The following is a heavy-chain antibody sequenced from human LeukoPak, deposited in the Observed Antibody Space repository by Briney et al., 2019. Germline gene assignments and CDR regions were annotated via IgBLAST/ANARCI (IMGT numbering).Heavy chain of an antibody. Sequence: SETLSLTCTVSGGSISSYYWSWIRQPPGKGLEWIGYIYYSGTTNYNPSLKCRVTISVDTSKNQFSLKLSSVTAADTAVYYCARGVYIAAAQYGYWGQGTLVTVSS. CDR2: IYYSGTT. V-gene: IGHV4-59*01. CDR1: GGSISSYY. J-gene: IGHJ4*02. CDR3: ARGVYIAAAQYGY. D-gene: IGHD6-13*01.